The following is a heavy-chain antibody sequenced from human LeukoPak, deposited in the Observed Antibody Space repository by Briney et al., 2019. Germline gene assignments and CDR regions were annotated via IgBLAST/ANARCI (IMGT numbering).Heavy chain of an antibody. V-gene: IGHV1-2*02. J-gene: IGHJ4*02. CDR2: INPNSGGT. Sequence: ASVKVSCKASGYTFTGYYMHWVRQAPGQGLEWMGWINPNSGGTNYAQKFQGRVTMTRDTSISTAYMELSRLRPDDTAVYYCARALDSSSWYLYWGQGTLVTVSS. CDR1: GYTFTGYY. D-gene: IGHD6-13*01. CDR3: ARALDSSSWYLY.